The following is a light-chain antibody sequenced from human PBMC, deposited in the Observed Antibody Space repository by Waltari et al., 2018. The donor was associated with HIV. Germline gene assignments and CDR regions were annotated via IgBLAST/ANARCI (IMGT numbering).Light chain of an antibody. CDR2: WAS. J-gene: IGKJ1*01. Sequence: DIVMTQSPDSLAVSLGERATIYCQSSQTVLYTSNNINYLAWYQQKPGQPPKLLIYWASTRESGVPDRFSGSGSGTDFTLTISSLQAEDVAVYFCQQYYSVPPTFGQGTKVEIK. CDR3: QQYYSVPPT. CDR1: QTVLYTSNNINY. V-gene: IGKV4-1*01.